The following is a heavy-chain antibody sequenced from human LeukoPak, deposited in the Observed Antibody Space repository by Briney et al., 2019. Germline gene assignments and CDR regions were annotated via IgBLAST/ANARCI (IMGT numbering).Heavy chain of an antibody. J-gene: IGHJ4*02. CDR2: IIAVGGYT. D-gene: IGHD1-26*01. CDR3: ARDISGTYSGGE. V-gene: IGHV3-21*01. Sequence: GGSLRLSCAASGFTFSSYSMNWVRQAPGKGLEWVSCIIAVGGYTFYADSVKGRFTVSRDNTKNSLYLHMNSLRVEDTAVYYCARDISGTYSGGEWGQGTLVTVSS. CDR1: GFTFSSYS.